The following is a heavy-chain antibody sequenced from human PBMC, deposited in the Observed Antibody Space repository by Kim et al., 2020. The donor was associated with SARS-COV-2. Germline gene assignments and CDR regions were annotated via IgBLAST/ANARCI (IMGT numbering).Heavy chain of an antibody. CDR2: ISTDGSNK. J-gene: IGHJ6*02. D-gene: IGHD5-18*01. CDR1: GFTFSSYS. CDR3: ARRGGYSYNYYGMDV. V-gene: IGHV3-30-3*01. Sequence: GGSLRLSCAASGFTFSSYSMHWVRQAPGKGLEWVAVISTDGSNKYYADSVKGRFTISRDNSKNTLYLQMNSLRAEDTAVYYCARRGGYSYNYYGMDVWGQGATGTVSS.